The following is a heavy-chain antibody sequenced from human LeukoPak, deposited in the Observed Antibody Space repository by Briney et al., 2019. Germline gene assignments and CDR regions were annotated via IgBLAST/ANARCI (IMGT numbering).Heavy chain of an antibody. Sequence: GGSLRLSCVVSGFTFTNAGMHWVRQAPGKGLEWLGRVKSKSDGRTTEYAAPVEGRFTISRDETKNMVYLQMNSLKTEDTAVYYCTTDLDLGEPVYWGQGTLVTVSS. CDR3: TTDLDLGEPVY. V-gene: IGHV3-15*01. D-gene: IGHD3-16*01. J-gene: IGHJ4*02. CDR2: VKSKSDGRTT. CDR1: GFTFTNAG.